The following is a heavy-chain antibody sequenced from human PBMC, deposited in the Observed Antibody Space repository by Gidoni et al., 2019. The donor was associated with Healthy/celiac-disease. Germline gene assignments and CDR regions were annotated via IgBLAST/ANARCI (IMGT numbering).Heavy chain of an antibody. CDR2: ISGSGGST. V-gene: IGHV3-23*01. CDR3: AKDRYYGSGSYYGY. Sequence: EVQLLASGGGLVQPGGSLRLSCDASGSPCRSYAMSWVRQAPGKGLEWVSAISGSGGSTYYADSVKGRFTISIDNSKNTLYLQMNSLRAEDTAVYYCAKDRYYGSGSYYGYWGQGTLVTVSS. J-gene: IGHJ4*02. D-gene: IGHD3-10*01. CDR1: GSPCRSYA.